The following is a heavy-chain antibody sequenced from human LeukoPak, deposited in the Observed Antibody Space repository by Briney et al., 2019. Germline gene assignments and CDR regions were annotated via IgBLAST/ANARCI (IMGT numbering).Heavy chain of an antibody. CDR3: ARDLLYSSSWYESKVNWFDP. J-gene: IGHJ5*02. Sequence: ASVKVSCKASGYTFTSYDINWMRQATGQGLEWMGWMNPNSGNTGYAQKLQGRVTMTTDTSTSTAYMELRSLRSDDTAVYYCARDLLYSSSWYESKVNWFDPWGQGTLVTVSS. CDR2: MNPNSGNT. D-gene: IGHD6-13*01. CDR1: GYTFTSYD. V-gene: IGHV1-8*01.